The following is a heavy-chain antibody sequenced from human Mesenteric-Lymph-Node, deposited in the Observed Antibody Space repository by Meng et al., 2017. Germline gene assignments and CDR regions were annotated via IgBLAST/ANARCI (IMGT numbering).Heavy chain of an antibody. Sequence: QLQLQDPGPGLVNPSEPLSLTCTVSGGSNSSNGYYWDWVRQPPGKGLEWIGAIYHSGSTSYNPSLQSRVTMFVDTSKNQFSLMLTSVTATDTAVYYCARRRGGSGRDCWGQGTLVTVSS. J-gene: IGHJ4*02. D-gene: IGHD3-10*01. CDR2: IYHSGST. CDR3: ARRRGGSGRDC. V-gene: IGHV4-39*01. CDR1: GGSNSSNGYY.